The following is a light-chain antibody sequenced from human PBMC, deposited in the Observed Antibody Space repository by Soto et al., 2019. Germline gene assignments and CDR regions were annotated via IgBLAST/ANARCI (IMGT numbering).Light chain of an antibody. CDR3: QQSYSTLVT. CDR2: AAS. CDR1: QTIIRY. Sequence: DIQLTQSPSSLSASVGDRVTITCRASQTIIRYLNWYQQKPGRAPNLLIYAASSFQSGVPSRFSGGGSGTEFTLTISSLQPEDFATYYCQQSYSTLVTFGPGTNVEIK. V-gene: IGKV1-39*01. J-gene: IGKJ3*01.